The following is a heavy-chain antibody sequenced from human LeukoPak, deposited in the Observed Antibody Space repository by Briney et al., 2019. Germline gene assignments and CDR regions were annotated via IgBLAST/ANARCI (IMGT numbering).Heavy chain of an antibody. CDR3: ARSGYSSSWYWFDP. CDR2: IYTSGST. V-gene: IGHV4-4*07. CDR1: GGSISSYY. Sequence: SETLSLTCTVSGGSISSYYWGWIRQPAGKGLEWIGRIYTSGSTNYNPSLKSRVTMSVDTSKNQFSLKLSSVTAADTAVYYCARSGYSSSWYWFDPWGQGTLVTVSS. J-gene: IGHJ5*02. D-gene: IGHD6-13*01.